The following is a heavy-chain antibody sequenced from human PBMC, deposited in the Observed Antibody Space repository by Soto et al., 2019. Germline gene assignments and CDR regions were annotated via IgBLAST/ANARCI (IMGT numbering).Heavy chain of an antibody. D-gene: IGHD2-15*01. Sequence: GASVKVSCKTSGGTLSTYAIYWVRQAPGQGLEWMGAINPLIGTADYAQKFQGRVTITTDESTSTAYMDLSSLKSDDTAVYYCAIQRSGVVYWGQGTQVTVSS. CDR1: GGTLSTYA. J-gene: IGHJ4*02. CDR3: AIQRSGVVY. V-gene: IGHV1-69*05. CDR2: INPLIGTA.